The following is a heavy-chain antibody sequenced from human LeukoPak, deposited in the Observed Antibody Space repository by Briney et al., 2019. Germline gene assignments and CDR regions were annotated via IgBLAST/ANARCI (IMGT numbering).Heavy chain of an antibody. CDR3: AKDGAWLRFDD. Sequence: GGSLRLSCAASGFTFNNYSMNWVRQAPGKGLEWVSGISPGGPTYYADSVKGRFTISRDDSRNTLYLQMTNLRADDTAVYYCAKDGAWLRFDDWGQGILVTVSS. D-gene: IGHD5-12*01. CDR1: GFTFNNYS. J-gene: IGHJ4*02. CDR2: ISPGGPT. V-gene: IGHV3-23*01.